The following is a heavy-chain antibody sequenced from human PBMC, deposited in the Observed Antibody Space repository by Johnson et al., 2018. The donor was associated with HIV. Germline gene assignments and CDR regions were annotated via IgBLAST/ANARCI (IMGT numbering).Heavy chain of an antibody. Sequence: VQLVESGGGVVQPGRSLRLSCATSRFTFSNYAMSWVRQAPGKGLEWVLAISGGGGSTYYADSVKGRFTISRDNSKNTLYLQMNSLRAGDTAVYFCARRDPWVENGAFDIWGQGTMVAVSS. V-gene: IGHV3-23*04. J-gene: IGHJ3*02. D-gene: IGHD5-24*01. CDR3: ARRDPWVENGAFDI. CDR2: ISGGGGST. CDR1: RFTFSNYA.